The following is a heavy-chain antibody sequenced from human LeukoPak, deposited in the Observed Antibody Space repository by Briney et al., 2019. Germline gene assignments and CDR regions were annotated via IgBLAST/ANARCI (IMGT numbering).Heavy chain of an antibody. J-gene: IGHJ4*02. CDR3: ARGVRTGGGHYFDY. D-gene: IGHD7-27*01. CDR1: GFTFSSYW. Sequence: GGSLRLSCVVSGFTFSSYWMSWVRQAPGKGLEWVANIKQDGSEKYYVDSVKGRFTISRDNAKNSLYLQMNSLRAEDTAVYYCARGVRTGGGHYFDYWGQGTLVTVSS. V-gene: IGHV3-7*01. CDR2: IKQDGSEK.